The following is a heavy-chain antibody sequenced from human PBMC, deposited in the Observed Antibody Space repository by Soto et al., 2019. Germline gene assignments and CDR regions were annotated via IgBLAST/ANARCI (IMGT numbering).Heavy chain of an antibody. V-gene: IGHV3-11*01. CDR1: GFTFSDYY. Sequence: PGGSLRLSCAASGFTFSDYYMSWIRQAPGKGLEWVSYISSSGSTIYYADSVKGRFTISRDNAKNSLYLQMNSLRAEDTAVYYCAGTLWLVPILDYWGQGTLVTVSS. D-gene: IGHD6-19*01. CDR2: ISSSGSTI. J-gene: IGHJ4*02. CDR3: AGTLWLVPILDY.